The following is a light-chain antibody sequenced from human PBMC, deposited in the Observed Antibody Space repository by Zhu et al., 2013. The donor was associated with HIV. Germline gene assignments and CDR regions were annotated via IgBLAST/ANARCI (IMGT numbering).Light chain of an antibody. J-gene: IGKJ2*03. CDR2: AAS. V-gene: IGKV1D-16*01. CDR3: QQYNSYSPS. Sequence: DIQMTQSPSFVSVSVGDRVTIACRASQGISSWLAWYQQKPGKAPKLLIYAASSLQSGVPSRFSGSGSGTEFTLTISSLQPDDFATYFCQQYNSYSPSFGQGTKLEIK. CDR1: QGISSW.